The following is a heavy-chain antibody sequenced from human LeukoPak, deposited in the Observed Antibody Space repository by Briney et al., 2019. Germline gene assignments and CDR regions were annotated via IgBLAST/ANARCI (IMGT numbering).Heavy chain of an antibody. CDR2: IYYSGST. D-gene: IGHD1-26*01. CDR3: ARRGIILGATTDDY. Sequence: PSETLSLTCTVSSGSISSSTYYWGWIRPPPGKGLEWIGSIYYSGSTYYNPSLKSRVTISVDTSKNQFSLKLSSVTAADTAVYYCARRGIILGATTDDYWGQGTLVTVSS. V-gene: IGHV4-39*01. CDR1: SGSISSSTYY. J-gene: IGHJ4*02.